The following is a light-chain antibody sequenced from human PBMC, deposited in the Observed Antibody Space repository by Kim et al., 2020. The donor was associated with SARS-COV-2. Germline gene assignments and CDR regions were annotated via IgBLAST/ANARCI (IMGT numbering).Light chain of an antibody. Sequence: RATINCKSSQSVLYSSNNQNYLAWYQQKPGQPPKLLIYWASTREYGVPDRFSGSGSGTDFTLTISSLQAEDVAVYHCQQYYSTPYTFGQGTKLEF. V-gene: IGKV4-1*01. J-gene: IGKJ2*01. CDR1: QSVLYSSNNQNY. CDR3: QQYYSTPYT. CDR2: WAS.